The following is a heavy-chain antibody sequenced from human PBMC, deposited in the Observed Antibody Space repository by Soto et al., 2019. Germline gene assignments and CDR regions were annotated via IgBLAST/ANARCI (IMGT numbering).Heavy chain of an antibody. V-gene: IGHV1-3*01. Sequence: QVQLVQSGAEVKKPGASVKVSCKASGYTFTRNAIHWVRQAPGQRLEWIGRIKAGNGDTKYSQKFQDRVTITRDTSASAAYMEMSNLGSEDTSVYYCARSANDYSTFDYWGQGTLVTVSS. J-gene: IGHJ4*02. CDR1: GYTFTRNA. CDR2: IKAGNGDT. CDR3: ARSANDYSTFDY. D-gene: IGHD3-16*01.